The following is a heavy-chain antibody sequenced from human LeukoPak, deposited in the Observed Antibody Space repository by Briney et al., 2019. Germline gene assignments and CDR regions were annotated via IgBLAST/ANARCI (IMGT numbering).Heavy chain of an antibody. D-gene: IGHD4-23*01. CDR3: ASSANDYGGNPFDY. CDR1: GFTFSNYA. J-gene: IGHJ4*02. CDR2: ISSSSSTI. V-gene: IGHV3-48*02. Sequence: GGSLRLSCAVSGFTFSNYAMSWVHQAPGKGLEWVSYISSSSSTIYYADYVKGRFTISRDNAKNSLYLQMNSLRDEDTAVYYCASSANDYGGNPFDYWGQGTLVTVSS.